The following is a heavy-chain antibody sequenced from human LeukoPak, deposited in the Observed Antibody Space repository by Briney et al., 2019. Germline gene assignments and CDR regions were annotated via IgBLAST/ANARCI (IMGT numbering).Heavy chain of an antibody. V-gene: IGHV4-34*01. J-gene: IGHJ6*02. Sequence: PSETLSLTCAVYGGSFSGYYWSWIRQPPGKGLEWIGEINHSGSTNYNPPLKSRVTISVDTSKNQFSLKLSSVTAADTAVYYCARSFGRYYYGMDVWGQGTTVTVSS. CDR3: ARSFGRYYYGMDV. CDR2: INHSGST. CDR1: GGSFSGYY. D-gene: IGHD3-10*01.